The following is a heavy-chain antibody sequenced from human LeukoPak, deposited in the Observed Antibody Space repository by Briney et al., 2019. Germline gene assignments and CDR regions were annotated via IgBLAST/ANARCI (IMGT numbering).Heavy chain of an antibody. D-gene: IGHD6-13*01. CDR1: GFTFSSYA. Sequence: GGSLRLSCAASGFTFSSYAMSWVRQAPGKGLEWVSAISDSGGTTFYADSVKGRFTVSRDNSKNTLYLQMNSLRAEDTAVYYCAKDLRIGAAGTKGAFDVWGQGTLVTVSS. CDR2: ISDSGGTT. J-gene: IGHJ3*01. CDR3: AKDLRIGAAGTKGAFDV. V-gene: IGHV3-23*01.